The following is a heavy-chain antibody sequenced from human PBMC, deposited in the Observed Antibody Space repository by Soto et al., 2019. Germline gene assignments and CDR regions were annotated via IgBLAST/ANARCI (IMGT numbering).Heavy chain of an antibody. D-gene: IGHD4-17*01. V-gene: IGHV3-7*03. CDR3: ARVFDGDLRYLLY. CDR2: IKTDGSKE. Sequence: GSLRLSCAASGFSFSSYWMTWVRQAPGKGLEWVANIKTDGSKEYYVDSVKGRFSISRDDAKNSLYLQMNSLRVEDTAVYYCARVFDGDLRYLLYWGQGTLVTVSS. J-gene: IGHJ1*01. CDR1: GFSFSSYW.